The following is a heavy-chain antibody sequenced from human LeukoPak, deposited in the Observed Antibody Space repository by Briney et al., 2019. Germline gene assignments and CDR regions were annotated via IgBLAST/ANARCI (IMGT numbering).Heavy chain of an antibody. D-gene: IGHD3-10*01. CDR2: IYYSGST. J-gene: IGHJ5*02. CDR1: GGSISSYY. Sequence: SETLSFTCTVSGGSISSYYWSWIRQPPGKGLEWIGYIYYSGSTNYNPSLKSRVTISVDTSKNQFSLKLSSVTAADTAVYYCARSARGFGESTRFDPWGQGTLVTVSS. CDR3: ARSARGFGESTRFDP. V-gene: IGHV4-59*08.